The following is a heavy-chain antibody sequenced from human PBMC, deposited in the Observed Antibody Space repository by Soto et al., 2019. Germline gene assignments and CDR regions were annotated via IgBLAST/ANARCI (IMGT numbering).Heavy chain of an antibody. Sequence: PGGSLRLSCAASGFTFSSSTMSWVRQAPGKGLEWVSASGTGGSTYYADSVKGRSTISRDNAKNTLYLQMSSLRAEDTALYYCAKRYGSGSYYFDYWGQGT. CDR1: GFTFSSST. V-gene: IGHV3-23*01. CDR3: AKRYGSGSYYFDY. CDR2: SGTGGST. D-gene: IGHD3-10*01. J-gene: IGHJ4*02.